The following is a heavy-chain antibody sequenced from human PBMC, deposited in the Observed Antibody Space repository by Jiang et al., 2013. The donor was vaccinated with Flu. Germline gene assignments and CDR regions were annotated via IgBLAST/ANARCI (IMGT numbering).Heavy chain of an antibody. CDR1: GGSISSSSYY. J-gene: IGHJ4*02. CDR3: VIGVVITQEDY. V-gene: IGHV4-39*01. Sequence: LLKPSETLSLTCTVSGGSISSSSYYWGWIRQPPGKGLEWIGSIYYSGSTYYNPSLKSRVTISVDTSKNQFSLKLSSVTAADTAVYYCVIGVVITQEDYWGQGTLVTVSS. D-gene: IGHD3-22*01. CDR2: IYYSGST.